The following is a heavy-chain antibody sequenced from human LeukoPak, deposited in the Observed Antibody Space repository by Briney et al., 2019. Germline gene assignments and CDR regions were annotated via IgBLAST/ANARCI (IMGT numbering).Heavy chain of an antibody. Sequence: ASVKVSCKASGYTFTSYYTHWVRQAPGQGLEWMGIINPSGGSTSYAQKLQGRVTMTTDTSTSTAYMELRSLRSDDTAVYYCARDLRVDGSGSYSYFDYWGQGTLVTVSS. CDR1: GYTFTSYY. J-gene: IGHJ4*02. CDR3: ARDLRVDGSGSYSYFDY. CDR2: INPSGGST. D-gene: IGHD3-10*01. V-gene: IGHV1-46*01.